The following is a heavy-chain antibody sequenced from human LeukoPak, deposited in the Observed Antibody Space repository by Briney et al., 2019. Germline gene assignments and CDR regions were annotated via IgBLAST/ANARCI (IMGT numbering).Heavy chain of an antibody. D-gene: IGHD6-13*01. CDR3: ARRQAGTEDY. CDR1: GGSISSSSYY. V-gene: IGHV4-39*01. J-gene: IGHJ4*02. CDR2: IYYSGST. Sequence: SETLSLTCTVSGGSISSSSYYWGWIRQPPGKGLEWIGSIYYSGSTYYNPSLKSRVTISIDTSKNQFSLKLSSVTAADTAVYYCARRQAGTEDYWGQGTLVTVSS.